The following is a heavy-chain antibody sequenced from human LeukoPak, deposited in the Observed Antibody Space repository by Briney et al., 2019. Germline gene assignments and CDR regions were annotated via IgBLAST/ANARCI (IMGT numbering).Heavy chain of an antibody. CDR2: INPSGGST. V-gene: IGHV1-46*01. CDR3: ARDFNSGYDYYYYYYMDV. Sequence: ASVKVSCKASGYTFTSYYMRWVRQAPGQGLEWMGIINPSGGSTSYAQKFQGRVTMTRDMSTSTVYMELSSLRSEDTAVYYCARDFNSGYDYYYYYYMDVWGKGTTVTVSS. J-gene: IGHJ6*03. D-gene: IGHD5-12*01. CDR1: GYTFTSYY.